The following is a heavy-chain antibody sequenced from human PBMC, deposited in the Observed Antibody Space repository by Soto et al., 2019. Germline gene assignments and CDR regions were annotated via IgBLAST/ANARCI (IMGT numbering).Heavy chain of an antibody. V-gene: IGHV3-30-3*01. D-gene: IGHD3-3*01. CDR2: ISYDGSNK. J-gene: IGHJ6*02. CDR3: ARVLYPQGGKTSQYYYYGMDV. Sequence: LGGSLRLSCAASGFTFSSYAMHWVRQAPGKGLEWVAVISYDGSNKYYADSVKGRFTISRDNSKNTLYLQMNSLRAEDTAVYYCARVLYPQGGKTSQYYYYGMDVWGQGTTVTVSS. CDR1: GFTFSSYA.